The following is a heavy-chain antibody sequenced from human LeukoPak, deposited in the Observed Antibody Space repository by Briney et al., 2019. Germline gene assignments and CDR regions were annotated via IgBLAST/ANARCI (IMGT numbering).Heavy chain of an antibody. Sequence: ASVTVSFTAFGYTFTGYYMHRGRQAPGPGLEWMGWINLKSGGANYAQKFQGRVTMTRDTSISTAYMELIRLRSDDTAVYYCAIDIVVVPAAKSVSGTYYYYGMDVWGQGTTVTVSS. V-gene: IGHV1-2*02. D-gene: IGHD2-2*01. CDR2: INLKSGGA. CDR1: GYTFTGYY. CDR3: AIDIVVVPAAKSVSGTYYYYGMDV. J-gene: IGHJ6*02.